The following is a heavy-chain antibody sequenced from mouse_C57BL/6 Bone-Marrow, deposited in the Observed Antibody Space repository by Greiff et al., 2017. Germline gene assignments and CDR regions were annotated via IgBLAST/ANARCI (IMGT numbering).Heavy chain of an antibody. CDR2: ISYSGST. CDR3: ARRATVVADWYFDD. J-gene: IGHJ1*03. V-gene: IGHV3-8*01. Sequence: EVQLVESGPGLAKPSQTLSLTCSVTGYSITSDYWNWIRKFPGNKLEYMGYISYSGSTYYNPSLKSRISTTPHTSNNNYYLPFNSVTTEDTATYYCARRATVVADWYFDDWGTGTTVTVSS. D-gene: IGHD1-1*01. CDR1: GYSITSDY.